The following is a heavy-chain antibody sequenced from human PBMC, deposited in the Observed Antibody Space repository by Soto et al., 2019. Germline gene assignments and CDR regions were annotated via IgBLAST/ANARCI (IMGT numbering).Heavy chain of an antibody. Sequence: GGSRRLSCVVSGFRFRSVWMTWVRQAPGKGLECVANIKYDGSEEYYVDSVKGRFTISRDNAKNSLYLQINSLRDEDSAVYYCVTDLNWQGHWGQGT. V-gene: IGHV3-7*01. CDR2: IKYDGSEE. CDR3: VTDLNWQGH. J-gene: IGHJ4*02. CDR1: GFRFRSVW.